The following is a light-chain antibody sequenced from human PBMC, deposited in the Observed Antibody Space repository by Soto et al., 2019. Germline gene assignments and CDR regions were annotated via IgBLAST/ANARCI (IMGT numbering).Light chain of an antibody. CDR2: DAS. J-gene: IGKJ4*01. CDR3: QQFNIWPHMLS. CDR1: QGVGSN. Sequence: IVVTQSPATLSVSPGERATLSCRASQGVGSNLAWYQQRPGQAPRLLIYDASTRATGIPDRFSDSGSGTEFTLTISSLQSEDFAVYYCQQFNIWPHMLSFGGGTKLE. V-gene: IGKV3-15*01.